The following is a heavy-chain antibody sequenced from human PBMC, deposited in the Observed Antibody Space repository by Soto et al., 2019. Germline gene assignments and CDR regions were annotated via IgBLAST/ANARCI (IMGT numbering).Heavy chain of an antibody. CDR1: GGTFSSYA. V-gene: IGHV1-69*01. CDR3: ARVVLEGGYSYGYDYYDGMDV. J-gene: IGHJ6*02. Sequence: QVQLVQSGAEVKKPGSSVKVSCKASGGTFSSYAISWVRQAPGQGLEWMVGIIPIFGTANYAQKVQGRVTITAEESTSTAYMELSRLRSEDKAVYYCARVVLEGGYSYGYDYYDGMDVWGQGTTVTVSS. D-gene: IGHD5-18*01. CDR2: IIPIFGTA.